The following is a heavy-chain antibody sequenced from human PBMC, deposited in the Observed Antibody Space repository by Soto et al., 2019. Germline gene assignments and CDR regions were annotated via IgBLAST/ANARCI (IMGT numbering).Heavy chain of an antibody. D-gene: IGHD2-2*02. CDR1: EFTFSSYA. V-gene: IGHV3-23*01. CDR2: ISGSGGTT. CDR3: AKFRSVCYTGCYYYGMDD. J-gene: IGHJ6*02. Sequence: GGSLRLSCAASEFTFSSYAMSWVRQAPGKGLEWVSTISGSGGTTYFADSVKCRFTISRDNSNSTLFLLMNSLRAEDTAVYYCAKFRSVCYTGCYYYGMDDWGQGTTVTVSS.